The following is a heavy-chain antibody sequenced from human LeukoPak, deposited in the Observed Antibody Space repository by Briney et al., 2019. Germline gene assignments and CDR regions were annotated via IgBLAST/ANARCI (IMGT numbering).Heavy chain of an antibody. D-gene: IGHD6-6*01. CDR2: IIPIFGTA. Sequence: SVKLSFTSSGATFTIYAISWVRQSPGQGLGWMGRIIPIFGTANYSQKFPGRGTITTDESTSTGYMELSSMRSEATAVYYCARASELYSSSNRIGGGEYCGQGKLVTASS. CDR3: ARASELYSSSNRIGGGEY. V-gene: IGHV1-69*05. J-gene: IGHJ4*02. CDR1: GATFTIYA.